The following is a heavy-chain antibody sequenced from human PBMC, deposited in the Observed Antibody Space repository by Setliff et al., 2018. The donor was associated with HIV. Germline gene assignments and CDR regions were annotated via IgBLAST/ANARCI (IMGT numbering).Heavy chain of an antibody. CDR2: MSTDNGNT. CDR3: ARMRGGHNIREGAFDI. Sequence: PSVKVSCKASGYSFSSYGIGWVRLAPGQGLEWMGWMSTDNGNTNYAQKVQGRVTMTTDTGTRTAYMELRSLRSDDTAMYYCARMRGGHNIREGAFDIWGQGTMVTVS. V-gene: IGHV1-18*01. CDR1: GYSFSSYG. D-gene: IGHD1-20*01. J-gene: IGHJ3*02.